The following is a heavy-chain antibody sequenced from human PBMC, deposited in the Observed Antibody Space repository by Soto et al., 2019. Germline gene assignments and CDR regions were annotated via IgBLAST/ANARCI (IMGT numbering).Heavy chain of an antibody. CDR3: AREGYYDSSGYYYASGRVIAFDI. V-gene: IGHV3-30-3*01. CDR1: GFTFSSYA. J-gene: IGHJ3*02. Sequence: WGSLSLSCAASGFTFSSYAMHWVRQAPGKGLEWVAVISYDGSNKYYADSVKGRFTISRDNSKNTLYLQMNSLRAEDTAVYYCAREGYYDSSGYYYASGRVIAFDIWGQGTMVTVSS. D-gene: IGHD3-22*01. CDR2: ISYDGSNK.